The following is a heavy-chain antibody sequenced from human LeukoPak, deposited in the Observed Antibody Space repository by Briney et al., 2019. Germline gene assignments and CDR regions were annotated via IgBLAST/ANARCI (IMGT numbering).Heavy chain of an antibody. Sequence: PSETLSLTCTVSGGSISSSSYYWGWIRQPPGKGLEWVSYISSSGSTIYYADSVKGRFTISRDNAKNSPYLQMNSLRAEDTAVYYCAELGITMIGGVWGKGTTVTISS. D-gene: IGHD3-10*02. CDR1: GGSISSSSYY. CDR2: ISSSGSTI. J-gene: IGHJ6*04. V-gene: IGHV3-11*04. CDR3: AELGITMIGGV.